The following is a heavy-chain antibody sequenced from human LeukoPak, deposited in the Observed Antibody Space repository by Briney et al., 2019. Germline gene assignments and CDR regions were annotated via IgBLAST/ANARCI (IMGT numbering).Heavy chain of an antibody. D-gene: IGHD3-10*01. V-gene: IGHV1-2*02. CDR3: ARVKKFMHEFEF. J-gene: IGHJ1*01. Sequence: ASVKVSCKASGYTFIDFYIHWVRQAPGQGLEGMGCINPNSGAIKYSQKFQGRVSMTRDTSITTVYMDVSSLRYDDTGVYYCARVKKFMHEFEFWGQGTLVTVSS. CDR1: GYTFIDFY. CDR2: INPNSGAI.